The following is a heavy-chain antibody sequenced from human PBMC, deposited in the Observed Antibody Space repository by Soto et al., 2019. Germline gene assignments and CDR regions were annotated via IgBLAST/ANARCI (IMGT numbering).Heavy chain of an antibody. CDR1: GXTFSSYA. CDR2: ISGNGGST. J-gene: IGHJ4*02. D-gene: IGHD4-17*01. Sequence: GGSLRLSCSASGXTFSSYAMHWVRQTPGKGLEYVSAISGNGGSTYYADSVKGRFTISRDNSKNTLYLQMSSLRAEDTAVYYCVKHMTTVVTHDPFDYWGQGTLVTVSS. V-gene: IGHV3-64D*08. CDR3: VKHMTTVVTHDPFDY.